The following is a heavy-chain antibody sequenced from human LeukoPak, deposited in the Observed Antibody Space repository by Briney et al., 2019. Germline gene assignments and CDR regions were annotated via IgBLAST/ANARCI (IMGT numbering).Heavy chain of an antibody. CDR2: MNPNSGNT. V-gene: IGHV1-8*01. CDR3: ARGLLDHYYYYMDV. Sequence: GASVKVSCKASGYTFTSYDINWVRQATGQGLEWMGWMNPNSGNTGYAQKFQGRVTMTRNTSISTAYMELSSLRSEDTAVYYCARGLLDHYYYYMDVWGKGTTVTVSS. J-gene: IGHJ6*03. CDR1: GYTFTSYD.